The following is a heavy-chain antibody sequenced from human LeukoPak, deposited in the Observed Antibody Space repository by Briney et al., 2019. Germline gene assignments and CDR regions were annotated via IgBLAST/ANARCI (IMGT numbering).Heavy chain of an antibody. Sequence: PGRSLRLSCAASGFTFSSYAMHWVRQAPGKGLEWVAVISYDGSNKYYADSVKGRFTISRDNSKNTLYLQMNSLRAEDTAVYYCATLYDILTGYPSRVDHWGQGTLVTVSS. J-gene: IGHJ4*02. V-gene: IGHV3-30-3*01. CDR3: ATLYDILTGYPSRVDH. CDR2: ISYDGSNK. D-gene: IGHD3-9*01. CDR1: GFTFSSYA.